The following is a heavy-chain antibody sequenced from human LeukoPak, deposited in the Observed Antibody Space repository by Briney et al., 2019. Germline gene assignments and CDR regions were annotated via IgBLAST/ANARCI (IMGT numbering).Heavy chain of an antibody. CDR2: TVGGGDGT. J-gene: IGHJ4*02. Sequence: PGGSLRLSCEASGFAFNYVWMNWVRQAPGKGLEWVAVTVGGGDGTYYADSVKGRFTISRDNSNNTLYLQMNSLRAEDTAVYYCAKLTTSWGQGTLVTVSS. CDR3: AKLTTS. V-gene: IGHV3-23*01. CDR1: GFAFNYV. D-gene: IGHD4-11*01.